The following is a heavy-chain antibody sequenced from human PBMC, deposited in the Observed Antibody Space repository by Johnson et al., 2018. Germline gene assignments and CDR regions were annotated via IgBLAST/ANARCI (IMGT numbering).Heavy chain of an antibody. CDR1: GGPITSGSDH. J-gene: IGHJ6*03. Sequence: QVQLQESGPGLVKPSETLSLTCTVSGGPITSGSDHWTWVRQPAGKGMEWIGRIYSSGSAYYNPSLKSRVAISLDTSKNQFSLKRSSVTAGDTAVYFCSRGYMGTTRLFYRYYYMDVWGKGTTVTVSS. D-gene: IGHD2/OR15-2a*01. CDR2: IYSSGSA. CDR3: SRGYMGTTRLFYRYYYMDV. V-gene: IGHV4-61*02.